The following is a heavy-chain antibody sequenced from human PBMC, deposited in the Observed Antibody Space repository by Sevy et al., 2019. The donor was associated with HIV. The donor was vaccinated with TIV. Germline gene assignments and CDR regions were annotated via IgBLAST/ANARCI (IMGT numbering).Heavy chain of an antibody. V-gene: IGHV3-23*01. CDR1: GFKFNNYA. D-gene: IGHD3-3*01. J-gene: IGHJ4*02. CDR3: AKTPFMDFWNDYYSFYFDF. Sequence: GGSLRLSCAAAGFKFNNYAMTWVRLAPGKGLEWVSVRRFSGSKTDYAESVKGRFSISRDPSKNTLYLQMNNVRVEDTAVYFCAKTPFMDFWNDYYSFYFDFWGQGTLVTVSS. CDR2: RRFSGSKT.